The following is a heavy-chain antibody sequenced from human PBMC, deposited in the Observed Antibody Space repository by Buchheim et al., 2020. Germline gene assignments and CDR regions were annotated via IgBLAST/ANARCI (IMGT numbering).Heavy chain of an antibody. Sequence: QVQLVQSGAEVRRPGSSVRVSCKSSGDTFSVFGISWVQQAPGQGLEWMGGIIPIFGTANYAQKFQDRVTINADESTSTAYMELSSLRSEDTAMYFCASADRIYDYSDNSYYFGMDVWGQGTT. CDR3: ASADRIYDYSDNSYYFGMDV. D-gene: IGHD4/OR15-4a*01. CDR1: GDTFSVFG. J-gene: IGHJ6*02. V-gene: IGHV1-69*01. CDR2: IIPIFGTA.